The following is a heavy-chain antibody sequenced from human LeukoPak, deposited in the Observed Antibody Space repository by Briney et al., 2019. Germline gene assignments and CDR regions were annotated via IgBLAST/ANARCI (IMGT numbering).Heavy chain of an antibody. J-gene: IGHJ4*02. CDR3: ARVADSSSS. D-gene: IGHD6-6*01. V-gene: IGHV4-30-2*01. CDR2: IYHSGST. Sequence: SETLSLTCTVSGGSISSGGYYWSWIRQPPGKGLEWIGYIYHSGSTYYNPSLKSRVTISVVRSKNQFSLKLSSVTAADTAVYYCARVADSSSSWGQGTLVTVSS. CDR1: GGSISSGGYY.